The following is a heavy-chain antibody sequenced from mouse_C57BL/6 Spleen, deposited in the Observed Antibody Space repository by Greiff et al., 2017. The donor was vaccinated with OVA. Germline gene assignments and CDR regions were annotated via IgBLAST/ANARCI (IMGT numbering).Heavy chain of an antibody. CDR3: ARVWFAY. V-gene: IGHV5-9*01. Sequence: EVMLVESGGGLVKPGGSLKLSCAASGFTFSSYTMSWVRQTPEKRLEWVATISGGGGNTYYPDSVKGRFTISRDNAKNTLYLQMSSLRSEDTALYYCARVWFAYCGQGTLVTVSA. J-gene: IGHJ3*01. CDR1: GFTFSSYT. CDR2: ISGGGGNT.